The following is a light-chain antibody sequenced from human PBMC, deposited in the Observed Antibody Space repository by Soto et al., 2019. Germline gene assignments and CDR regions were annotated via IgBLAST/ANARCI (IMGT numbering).Light chain of an antibody. V-gene: IGKV3-20*01. CDR3: QQYDRSPRT. CDR1: QSLSSTY. CDR2: GAS. Sequence: EIVLTQSPGTLSLSPGERATLSCRASQSLSSTYLAWYQQKPGQAPRLLIYGASSRATGITDRFSGSGSGTDFTLSISRLEPEDFAVYYCQQYDRSPRTFDQRAKVNIK. J-gene: IGKJ1*01.